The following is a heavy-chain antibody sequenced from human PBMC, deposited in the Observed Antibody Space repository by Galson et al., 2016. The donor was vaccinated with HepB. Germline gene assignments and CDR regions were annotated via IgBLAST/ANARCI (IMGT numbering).Heavy chain of an antibody. Sequence: SVKVSCKASGYPFSSFDINWVRQATGQGLEWMGWMNTINGKTGYAQKFQGRVTMTRDTSITTAYMELTNLALEDTAIYYCARVAGRVVEIDNWGQGTLVSASS. J-gene: IGHJ4*02. D-gene: IGHD5-24*01. CDR3: ARVAGRVVEIDN. V-gene: IGHV1-8*01. CDR1: GYPFSSFD. CDR2: MNTINGKT.